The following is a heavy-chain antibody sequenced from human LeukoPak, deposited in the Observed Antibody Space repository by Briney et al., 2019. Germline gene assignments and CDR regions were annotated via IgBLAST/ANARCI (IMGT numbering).Heavy chain of an antibody. CDR2: IYSGGST. CDR3: ARDLNYYDSSGLDY. V-gene: IGHV3-53*01. J-gene: IGHJ4*02. Sequence: GGSLRLSCAASGFTVSSNYMSWVRQAPGKGLEWVSVIYSGGSTYYADSVKGRFTISRDNSKNTLYLQMNSLRAEDTAVYYCARDLNYYDSSGLDYWGQGTLVTVSS. D-gene: IGHD3-22*01. CDR1: GFTVSSNY.